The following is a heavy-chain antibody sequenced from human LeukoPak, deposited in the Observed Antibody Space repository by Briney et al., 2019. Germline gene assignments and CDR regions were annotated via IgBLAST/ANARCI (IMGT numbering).Heavy chain of an antibody. CDR1: GFTFSSYA. CDR3: AKGGTGSGSYYKNNYYYYYYMDV. V-gene: IGHV3-23*01. J-gene: IGHJ6*03. Sequence: PGGSLRLSCAASGFTFSSYAMSWVRQAPGKGLEWVSAISGSGGSTYYADSVKGRFTISRDNSKNTLYLQMNSLRAEDTAVYYCAKGGTGSGSYYKNNYYYYYYMDVWGKGTTVTVSS. D-gene: IGHD3-10*01. CDR2: ISGSGGST.